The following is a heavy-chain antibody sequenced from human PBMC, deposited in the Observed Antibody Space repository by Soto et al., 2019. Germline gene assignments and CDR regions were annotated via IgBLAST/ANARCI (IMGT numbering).Heavy chain of an antibody. D-gene: IGHD5-12*01. CDR2: IIPIFGTA. CDR1: GGTFSSYA. J-gene: IGHJ4*02. CDR3: ARVGVGYSGYDLGYYFDY. Sequence: SVKVSCKASGGTFSSYAISWVRQAPGQGLEWMGGIIPIFGTANYAQKFQGRVTITADESTSTAYMELSSLRSEDTAVYYCARVGVGYSGYDLGYYFDYWGQGTLVTVSS. V-gene: IGHV1-69*13.